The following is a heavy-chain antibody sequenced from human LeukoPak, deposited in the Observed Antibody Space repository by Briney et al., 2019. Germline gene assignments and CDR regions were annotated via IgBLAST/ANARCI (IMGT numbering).Heavy chain of an antibody. CDR1: GYTLTELS. V-gene: IGHV1-24*01. D-gene: IGHD6-13*01. CDR2: FDPEDGET. J-gene: IGHJ6*02. Sequence: ASVKVSCKVSGYTLTELSMHWVRQAPGKGLEWMGGFDPEDGETIYAQKFQGRVTMTEDTSTDTAYMELSSLRSEDTAVYYCATGEGYIAAARDYYYGMDVWGQGTTVTVSS. CDR3: ATGEGYIAAARDYYYGMDV.